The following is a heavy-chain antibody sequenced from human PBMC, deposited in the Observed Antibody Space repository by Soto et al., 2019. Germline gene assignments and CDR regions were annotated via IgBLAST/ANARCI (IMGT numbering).Heavy chain of an antibody. CDR1: GGTFSSYA. CDR2: IIPIFGTA. J-gene: IGHJ4*02. V-gene: IGHV1-69*06. CDR3: ARDLNSATYYYDSSGYYGFDY. Sequence: SVKVSCKASGGTFSSYAISWVRQAPGLGLEWMGGIIPIFGTANYAQKFQGRVTITADKSTSTAYMELSSLRSEDTAVYYCARDLNSATYYYDSSGYYGFDYWGQGTLVTVSS. D-gene: IGHD3-22*01.